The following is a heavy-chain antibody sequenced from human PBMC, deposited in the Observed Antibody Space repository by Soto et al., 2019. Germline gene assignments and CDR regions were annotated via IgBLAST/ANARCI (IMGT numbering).Heavy chain of an antibody. Sequence: SETLSLTCAVSGGSISSINWWSWVRQPPGKGLEWIGYIHYSGSTNYNPSLKSRVTISVDTSKNQFSLQLNSVTPEDTAVYYCARTVSQTFDPWGQGTLVTVSS. CDR3: ARTVSQTFDP. J-gene: IGHJ5*02. CDR1: GGSISSINW. CDR2: IHYSGST. D-gene: IGHD4-17*01. V-gene: IGHV4-4*02.